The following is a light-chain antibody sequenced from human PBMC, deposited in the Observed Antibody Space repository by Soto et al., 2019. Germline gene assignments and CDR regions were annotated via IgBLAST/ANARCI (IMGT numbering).Light chain of an antibody. CDR2: AAS. CDR3: QQIKTYPPT. Sequence: IQLTQSPSSLSASVGARVTVTCRASQGISSYLAWYQQKPGKAPTLLIYAASTLRSGVPSRFSGSGSATDFTLTISSLQPDDFATYYCQQIKTYPPTFGLGTKVEIK. J-gene: IGKJ1*01. CDR1: QGISSY. V-gene: IGKV1-9*01.